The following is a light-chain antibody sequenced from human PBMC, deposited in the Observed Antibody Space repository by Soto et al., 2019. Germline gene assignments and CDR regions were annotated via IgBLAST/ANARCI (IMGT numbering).Light chain of an antibody. CDR1: QSISSY. V-gene: IGKV1-39*01. CDR3: QQSYSTPRT. CDR2: AAS. J-gene: IGKJ1*01. Sequence: DIQMTQSPSSLSASVGDRVTITCRASQSISSYVNWYQQKPGKAPKLLIYAASSLQSGVPSRFSGSGSGTDFTLTISSLQPEDFGTYYCQQSYSTPRTFGQGTKVEIK.